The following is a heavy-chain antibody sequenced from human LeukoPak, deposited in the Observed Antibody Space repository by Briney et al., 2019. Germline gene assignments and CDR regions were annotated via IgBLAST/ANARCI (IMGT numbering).Heavy chain of an antibody. V-gene: IGHV4-34*01. Sequence: SSETLSLTCAVYGGSFSGYYWSWIRQPPGKGLEWIGEINHSGSTNYNPSLKSRATISVDTSKNQFSLKLSSVTAADTAVYYCARVRGYCSSTSCYTNYYYYGMDVWGQGTTVTVSS. J-gene: IGHJ6*02. CDR2: INHSGST. D-gene: IGHD2-2*02. CDR3: ARVRGYCSSTSCYTNYYYYGMDV. CDR1: GGSFSGYY.